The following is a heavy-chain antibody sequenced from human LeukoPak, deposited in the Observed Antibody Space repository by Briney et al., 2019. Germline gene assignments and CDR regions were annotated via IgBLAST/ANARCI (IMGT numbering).Heavy chain of an antibody. J-gene: IGHJ6*03. CDR1: GGSFSGYY. Sequence: PSETLSLTCAVYGGSFSGYYWSWIRQPPGKGLEWIGEINHSGSTNYNPSLKSRVTISVDTSKNQFSLKLSPVTAADTAVYYCAREPYLYIYDFWSGYYTRDVYVDVWGKGTTVTVSS. CDR3: AREPYLYIYDFWSGYYTRDVYVDV. V-gene: IGHV4-34*01. CDR2: INHSGST. D-gene: IGHD3-3*01.